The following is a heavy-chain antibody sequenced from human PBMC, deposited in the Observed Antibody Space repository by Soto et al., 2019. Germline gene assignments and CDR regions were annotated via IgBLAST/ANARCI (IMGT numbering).Heavy chain of an antibody. V-gene: IGHV1-58*02. J-gene: IGHJ6*02. CDR2: IVVVSGST. D-gene: IGHD1-26*01. CDR3: SADHPHMAMGWPV. Sequence: GASVKVSCKASGFDFGSFGIQFLRQTRGRGLEWIGWIVVVSGSTNYGRQFQGRVAISRDMSSSTAYLDLYDLKSDDTAVYFCSADHPHMAMGWPVWGQGTTVTVSS. CDR1: GFDFGSFG.